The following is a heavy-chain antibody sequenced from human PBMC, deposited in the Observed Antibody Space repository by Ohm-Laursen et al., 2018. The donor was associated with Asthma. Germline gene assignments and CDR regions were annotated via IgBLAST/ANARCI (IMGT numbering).Heavy chain of an antibody. CDR2: ISGSGGST. CDR3: AKQTRSAGLDY. D-gene: IGHD6-13*01. V-gene: IGHV3-23*01. Sequence: SLRLSCAASGYTFSRYSIHWVRQAPGKGLEWVSAISGSGGSTYYADSVKGRFTISRDNSKNTLYLQMNSLRAEDTAVYYCAKQTRSAGLDYWGQGTLVTVSS. J-gene: IGHJ4*02. CDR1: GYTFSRYS.